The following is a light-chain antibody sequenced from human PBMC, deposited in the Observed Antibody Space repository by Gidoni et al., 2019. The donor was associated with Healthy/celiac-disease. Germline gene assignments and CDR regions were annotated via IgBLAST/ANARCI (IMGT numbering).Light chain of an antibody. CDR1: SSNIGSNY. Sequence: QSVLTQPPSASGTPGQGLTISCSGSSSNIGSNYVYWYQQLPGTAPKLLIYSNNQRPSGVPDRFSGSRSGTSASLAISGLRSEDEADYYCAAWDDSLSGVVFGGGTKLTVL. CDR2: SNN. V-gene: IGLV1-47*02. CDR3: AAWDDSLSGVV. J-gene: IGLJ2*01.